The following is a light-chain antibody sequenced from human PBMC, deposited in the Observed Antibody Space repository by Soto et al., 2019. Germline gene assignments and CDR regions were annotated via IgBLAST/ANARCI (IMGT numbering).Light chain of an antibody. CDR3: QRYNSYRT. J-gene: IGKJ1*01. V-gene: IGKV1-5*03. Sequence: DIQMTQSPSTLSASVGDRVTITCRSSQSISSWLAWYQQKPGKAPKLLIYKASSLESGVLSRFSGSGSGTEFTLTISSLKPDDFETYYCQRYNSYRTFGQGTKVEIK. CDR1: QSISSW. CDR2: KAS.